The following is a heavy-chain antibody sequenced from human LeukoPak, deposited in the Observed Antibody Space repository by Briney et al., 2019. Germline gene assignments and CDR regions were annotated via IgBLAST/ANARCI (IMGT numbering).Heavy chain of an antibody. D-gene: IGHD1-26*01. CDR3: ARGVNSGYFDY. J-gene: IGHJ4*02. CDR2: IYYSGST. CDR1: GGSISSYY. Sequence: SETLSLTCTVSGGSISSYYWSWIRQPPGKGLEWIGYIYYSGSTNYSPSLKSRVTISLDTSKNQFSLKLSSVAAADTAVYYCARGVNSGYFDYCGQGTLVTVSS. V-gene: IGHV4-59*01.